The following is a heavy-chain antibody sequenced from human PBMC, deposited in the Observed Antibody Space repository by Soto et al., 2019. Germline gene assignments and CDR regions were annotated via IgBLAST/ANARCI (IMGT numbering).Heavy chain of an antibody. CDR3: ASGLITVAGTRNY. Sequence: PGGSLRLSCAASGFTVSSNYMSWVRQAPGKGLEWVSVIYSGGSTYYADSVKGRFTISRDNAKNTLYLQMNSLRADDTAVYYCASGLITVAGTRNYWGPGTLVTVSS. V-gene: IGHV3-66*01. D-gene: IGHD6-19*01. J-gene: IGHJ4*02. CDR1: GFTVSSNY. CDR2: IYSGGST.